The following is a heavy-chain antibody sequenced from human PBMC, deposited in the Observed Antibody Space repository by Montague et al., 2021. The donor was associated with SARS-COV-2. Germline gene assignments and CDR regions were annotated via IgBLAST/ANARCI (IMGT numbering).Heavy chain of an antibody. CDR2: ISSSGSTI. CDR3: ARDLGGRGNTITIFGVVIPTFDY. D-gene: IGHD3-3*01. V-gene: IGHV3-48*03. J-gene: IGHJ4*02. Sequence: SLRLSCAASGFTFSSYEMNWVRQAPGKGLEWVSYISSSGSTIYYADSVKGRFTTSRDNAKNSLYLQMNSPRAEDTAVYYCARDLGGRGNTITIFGVVIPTFDYWGQGTLVTVSS. CDR1: GFTFSSYE.